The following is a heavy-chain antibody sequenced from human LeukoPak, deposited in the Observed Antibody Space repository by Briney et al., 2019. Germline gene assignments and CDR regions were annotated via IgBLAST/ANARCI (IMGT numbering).Heavy chain of an antibody. CDR3: ATMCGGDCLADC. CDR2: IWNDGSNK. CDR1: GFPFSYYG. D-gene: IGHD2-21*02. V-gene: IGHV3-30*02. Sequence: PGGSLRLSCAASGFPFSYYGIHWVHQAPGKGLEWVAFIWNDGSNKYYADSVKGRFTISRDNSKNTLDLQMDSLRDEDTATYYCATMCGGDCLADCWGQGTLVTVSS. J-gene: IGHJ4*02.